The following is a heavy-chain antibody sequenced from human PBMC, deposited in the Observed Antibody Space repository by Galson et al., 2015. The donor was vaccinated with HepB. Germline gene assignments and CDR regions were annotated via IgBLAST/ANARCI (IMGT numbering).Heavy chain of an antibody. CDR2: IYSSGST. CDR3: ARDVYHTAMENYDAFDI. Sequence: SLRLSCAASGFTVSSNYMSWVRQAPGKGLEWVSVIYSSGSTYYADSVKGRFTISRDNSKNTLYLQMNSLRAEDTAVYYCARDVYHTAMENYDAFDIWGQGTMVTVSS. V-gene: IGHV3-66*03. J-gene: IGHJ3*02. D-gene: IGHD5-18*01. CDR1: GFTVSSNY.